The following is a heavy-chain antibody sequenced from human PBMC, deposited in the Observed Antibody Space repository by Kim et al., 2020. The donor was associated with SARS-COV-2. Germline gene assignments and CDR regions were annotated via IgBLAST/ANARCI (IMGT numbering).Heavy chain of an antibody. CDR2: ISWNSGSI. V-gene: IGHV3-9*01. CDR1: GFTFDDYA. CDR3: VLGPLWLRVNALSSY. D-gene: IGHD5-12*01. J-gene: IGHJ4*02. Sequence: GGSLRLSCAASGFTFDDYAMHWVRQAPGKGLEWVSGISWNSGSIGYADSVKGRFTISRDNAKNSLYLQMNSLRAEDTALYYCVLGPLWLRVNALSSYWGQGTLVTVSS.